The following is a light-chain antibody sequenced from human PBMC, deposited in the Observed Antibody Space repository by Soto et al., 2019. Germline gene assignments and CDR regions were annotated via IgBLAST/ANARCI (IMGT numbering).Light chain of an antibody. CDR1: SSTIGAGYD. Sequence: QSVLTQPPSVSGSPGQRVTISCTGSSSTIGAGYDVHWYQQLPGTAPKLLIYGNSNRPSGVPDRFSGSKSGTSASLAITGLPADEEADYYCQSYDSSLSGSVFGGGTKLTVL. CDR3: QSYDSSLSGSV. J-gene: IGLJ2*01. V-gene: IGLV1-40*01. CDR2: GNS.